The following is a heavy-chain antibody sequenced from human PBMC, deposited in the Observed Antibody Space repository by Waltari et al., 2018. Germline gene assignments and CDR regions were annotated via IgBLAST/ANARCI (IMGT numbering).Heavy chain of an antibody. J-gene: IGHJ5*02. CDR3: SRVNDRSDGGWFDP. Sequence: QLEESGPGLVKPSETLSLSCSVSGGSIASGPYYWTWIRQSAGKGLEWVGRAYTNGATLSNPSFASRLTISLGPFKNQFSLRLTSVTAADTAVYFCSRVNDRSDGGWFDPWGQGILVTVSS. V-gene: IGHV4-61*02. D-gene: IGHD3-16*01. CDR2: AYTNGAT. CDR1: GGSIASGPYY.